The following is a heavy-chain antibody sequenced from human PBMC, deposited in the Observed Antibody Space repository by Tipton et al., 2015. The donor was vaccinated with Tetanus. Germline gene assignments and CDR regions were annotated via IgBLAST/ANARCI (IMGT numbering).Heavy chain of an antibody. J-gene: IGHJ1*01. CDR3: ASSSRGYYDSSGYYGYFQH. CDR2: IYSGGTT. Sequence: SLRLSCAASGFTVSSNFMTWVRQAPGEGLEWVSIIYSGGTTYYADSVKGRFTISRDNSRNTLYLQMSSLRAEDTAVYYCASSSRGYYDSSGYYGYFQHWGQGTLVTVS. CDR1: GFTVSSNF. V-gene: IGHV3-53*01. D-gene: IGHD3-22*01.